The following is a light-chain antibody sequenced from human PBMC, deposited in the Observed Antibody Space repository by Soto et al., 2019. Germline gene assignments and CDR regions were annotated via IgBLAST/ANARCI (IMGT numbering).Light chain of an antibody. V-gene: IGLV3-21*04. J-gene: IGLJ1*01. CDR1: NIGSKS. Sequence: SYELTQPPSVSVAPGKAARITCGGNNIGSKSVHWYQQKPGQAPVLVIFFDSDRPSGIPERFSGSKSGNTATLTISRVEAGDEADYYCQVWDSSSDHYVFGTGIKLTVL. CDR3: QVWDSSSDHYV. CDR2: FDS.